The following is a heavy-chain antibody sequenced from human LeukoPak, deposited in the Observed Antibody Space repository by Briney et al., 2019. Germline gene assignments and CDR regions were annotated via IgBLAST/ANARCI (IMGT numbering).Heavy chain of an antibody. CDR1: GYSFNNYW. D-gene: IGHD3-3*01. J-gene: IGHJ4*02. V-gene: IGHV5-51*01. CDR3: ATRSSLEWLSPFDY. CDR2: IYPGYSDT. Sequence: GESLKISCKGSGYSFNNYWIAWVRQIPGKGLEWMGIIYPGYSDTRYSPSFQGQVTISADKSISTAYLQWSSLKASDTAMYYCATRSSLEWLSPFDYWGKGTLVTVSS.